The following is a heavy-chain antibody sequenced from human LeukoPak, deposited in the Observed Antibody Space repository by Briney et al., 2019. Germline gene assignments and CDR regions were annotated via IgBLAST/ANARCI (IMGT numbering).Heavy chain of an antibody. J-gene: IGHJ4*02. CDR2: IYYSGST. CDR1: GGSINSFY. V-gene: IGHV4-59*01. D-gene: IGHD5-12*01. CDR3: ARALSGYGCFDY. Sequence: SETLSLTCTVSGGSINSFYWSWIRQPPGKGLEWIGYIYYSGSTNYNPSLESRVTISVDTSKNQLSLKLSSVTAADTAVYYCARALSGYGCFDYWGQGTLVTVSS.